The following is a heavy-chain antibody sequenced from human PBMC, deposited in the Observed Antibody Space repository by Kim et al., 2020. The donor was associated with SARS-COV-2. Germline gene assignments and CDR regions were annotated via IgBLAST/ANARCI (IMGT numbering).Heavy chain of an antibody. J-gene: IGHJ4*02. D-gene: IGHD6-19*01. CDR1: GGTFSSYA. V-gene: IGHV1-69*04. Sequence: SVKVSCKASGGTFSSYAISWVRQAPGQGLEWMGRIIPILGIANYAQKFQGRVTITADKSTSTAYMELSSLRSEDTAVYYCTHLGVAGNSQGYWGQGTLVTVSS. CDR2: IIPILGIA. CDR3: THLGVAGNSQGY.